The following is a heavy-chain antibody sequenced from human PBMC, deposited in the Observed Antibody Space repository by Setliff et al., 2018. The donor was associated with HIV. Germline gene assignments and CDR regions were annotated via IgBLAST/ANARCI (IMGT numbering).Heavy chain of an antibody. Sequence: PSETLSLTCTVSGGSSRDYYWSWIRQPPGKGLEWIGYIYSGSTNYNPPLKSRVTISVDTSKNQFSLKLTSVTAADTAVYYCARDASLRYPHYFDYWGQGTLVTVSS. V-gene: IGHV4-59*01. J-gene: IGHJ4*02. CDR2: IYSGST. CDR3: ARDASLRYPHYFDY. D-gene: IGHD3-9*01. CDR1: GGSSRDYY.